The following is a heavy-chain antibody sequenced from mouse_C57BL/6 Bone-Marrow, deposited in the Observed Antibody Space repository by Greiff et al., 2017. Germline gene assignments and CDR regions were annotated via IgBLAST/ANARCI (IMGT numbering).Heavy chain of an antibody. CDR1: GYTFTSYW. D-gene: IGHD2-4*01. J-gene: IGHJ2*01. CDR3: ARLYYDDY. CDR2: IYPSDSET. Sequence: QVQLQQPGAELVRPGSSVKLSCKASGYTFTSYWMDWVKQRPGQGLEWIGNIYPSDSETHYNQKFKDKATLTVDKSSSTAYMQLSSLTSEDSAVYYYARLYYDDYWGQGTTLTVSS. V-gene: IGHV1-61*01.